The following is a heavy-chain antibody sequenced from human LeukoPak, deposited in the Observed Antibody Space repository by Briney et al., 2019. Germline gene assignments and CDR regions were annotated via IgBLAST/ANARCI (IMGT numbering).Heavy chain of an antibody. Sequence: ASVKVSCKASGYTFTSYDINWVRQATGQGLEWMGWMNPNSGNTGYAQKFQGRVTMTRNTSISTAYMELSSLRSDDTAVYYCARDLYQWLPSTRPRDYYYYMDVWGEGTTVTVYS. CDR1: GYTFTSYD. CDR2: MNPNSGNT. D-gene: IGHD6-19*01. CDR3: ARDLYQWLPSTRPRDYYYYMDV. V-gene: IGHV1-8*01. J-gene: IGHJ6*03.